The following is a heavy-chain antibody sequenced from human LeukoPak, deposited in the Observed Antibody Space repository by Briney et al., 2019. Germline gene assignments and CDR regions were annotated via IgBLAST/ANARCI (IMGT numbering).Heavy chain of an antibody. D-gene: IGHD3-10*01. CDR3: ARGQYYYGSGSSRAFDI. CDR1: GYTFTSYG. V-gene: IGHV1-18*01. J-gene: IGHJ3*02. CDR2: ISAYNGNT. Sequence: GASVKVSCKASGYTFTSYGISWVRQAPGQGLEWMGWISAYNGNTNYAQKLQGRVTMTTDTSTSTAYMELRSLRSDDTAAYYCARGQYYYGSGSSRAFDIWGQGTMVTVSS.